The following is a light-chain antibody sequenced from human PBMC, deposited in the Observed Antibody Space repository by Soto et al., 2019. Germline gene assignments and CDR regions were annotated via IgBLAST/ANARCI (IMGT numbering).Light chain of an antibody. V-gene: IGKV3-15*01. CDR2: GAS. CDR1: QSVSSN. J-gene: IGKJ4*01. CDR3: QQYNNWPLT. Sequence: EIVMTQSPATLSVSPGERATLSCRASQSVSSNLAWYQQKPGQAPRLLIYGASTRATGIPARFSGSGSGTEFTLSISSLQSADLAVYYCQQYNNWPLTFGGGTKVEIK.